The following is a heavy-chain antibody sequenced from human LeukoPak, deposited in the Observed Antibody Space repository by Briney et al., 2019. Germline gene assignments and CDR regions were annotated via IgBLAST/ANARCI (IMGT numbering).Heavy chain of an antibody. CDR3: AREPKYCSGGSCQDY. V-gene: IGHV3-21*01. Sequence: GRSLRLSCAASGFTFSSYAMNWVRQAPGKGLEWVSSISSSSSYIYYADSVKGRFTISRDNAKNSLYLQMNSLRAEDTAVYYCAREPKYCSGGSCQDYWGQGTLVAVSS. CDR2: ISSSSSYI. CDR1: GFTFSSYA. D-gene: IGHD2-15*01. J-gene: IGHJ4*02.